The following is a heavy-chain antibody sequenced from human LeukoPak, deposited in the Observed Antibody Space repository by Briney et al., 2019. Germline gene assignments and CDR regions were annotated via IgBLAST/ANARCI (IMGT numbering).Heavy chain of an antibody. CDR2: ISSSSSYI. D-gene: IGHD2-15*01. CDR1: GFTFSSYS. J-gene: IGHJ6*02. CDR3: ARRYCSGGSCSLYYYYGMDV. Sequence: PGGSLRLSCAASGFTFSSYSMNWVRQAPGKGLEWVSSISSSSSYIYYADSVKGRFTISRDNAKNSLYLQMNSLRAEDTAVYYCARRYCSGGSCSLYYYYGMDVRGQGTTVTASS. V-gene: IGHV3-21*01.